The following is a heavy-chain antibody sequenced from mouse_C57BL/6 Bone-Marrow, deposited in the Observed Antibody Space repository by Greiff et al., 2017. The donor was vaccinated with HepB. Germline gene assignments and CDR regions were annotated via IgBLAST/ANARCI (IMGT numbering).Heavy chain of an antibody. J-gene: IGHJ2*01. CDR3: AIGDYDYDKYFDY. CDR2: INPGSGGT. Sequence: QVQLQQSGAELVRPGTSVKLSCKASGYAFTNYLIEWVKQRPGQGLEWIGVINPGSGGTNYNEKFKGKATLTADKSSRTAYMQLSSLTSEDSAVYYCAIGDYDYDKYFDYWGQGTTLTVSS. V-gene: IGHV1-54*01. D-gene: IGHD2-4*01. CDR1: GYAFTNYL.